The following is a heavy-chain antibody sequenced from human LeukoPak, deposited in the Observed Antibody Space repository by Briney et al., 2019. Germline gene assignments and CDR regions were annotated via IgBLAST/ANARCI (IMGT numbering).Heavy chain of an antibody. CDR1: GGSFSGYY. J-gene: IGHJ6*02. D-gene: IGHD3-9*01. Sequence: SETLSLTCAVYGGSFSGYYWSWIRRPPGKGLEWIGEINHSGSTNYNPSLKSRVTISVDTSKNQFSLKLSSVTAADTAVYYCASSPPGYYDILTGYYPYYYGMDVWGQGTTVTVSS. CDR3: ASSPPGYYDILTGYYPYYYGMDV. V-gene: IGHV4-34*01. CDR2: INHSGST.